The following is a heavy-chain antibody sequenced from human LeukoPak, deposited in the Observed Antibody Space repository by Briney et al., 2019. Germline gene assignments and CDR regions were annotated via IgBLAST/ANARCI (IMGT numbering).Heavy chain of an antibody. CDR1: GFTFNTYV. CDR2: MSHDGMTE. J-gene: IGHJ4*02. D-gene: IGHD6-13*01. CDR3: ARDKYLAAAGPFDN. Sequence: GGSLRLSCITSGFTFNTYVVHWVRQAPGKGLEWVAVMSHDGMTEQYAESVKGRFTISRDSYKSTLYLQMSSLRVEDTALYYCARDKYLAAAGPFDNWGQGTLVTVSS. V-gene: IGHV3-30*04.